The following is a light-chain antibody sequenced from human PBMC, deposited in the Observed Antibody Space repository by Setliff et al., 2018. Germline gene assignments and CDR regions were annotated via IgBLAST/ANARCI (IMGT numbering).Light chain of an antibody. V-gene: IGLV2-14*01. Sequence: QSALTQPASVSGSPGQSITISCTGTSSDVGGYNYVSWYQQHPGKAPEPMIYEVRHRPSGVSNRFSGSQSGNTASLTISGLQAEDEADYYCSSYTSSSTLLVFGAGTKVTVL. CDR2: EVR. J-gene: IGLJ1*01. CDR3: SSYTSSSTLLV. CDR1: SSDVGGYNY.